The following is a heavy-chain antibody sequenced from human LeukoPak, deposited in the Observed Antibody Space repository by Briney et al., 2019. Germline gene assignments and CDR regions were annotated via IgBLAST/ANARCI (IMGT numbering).Heavy chain of an antibody. D-gene: IGHD1-26*01. J-gene: IGHJ6*02. CDR1: GFTFSSYA. V-gene: IGHV3-64*01. CDR3: ARGMGATRYYGMDV. Sequence: GGTLRLSCAASGFTFSSYAMHWVRQAPGKGLEYVSAISSNGGSTYYANSVKGRFTISRDNSKNTLYPQMGSLRAEDMAVYYCARGMGATRYYGMDVWGQGTTVTVSS. CDR2: ISSNGGST.